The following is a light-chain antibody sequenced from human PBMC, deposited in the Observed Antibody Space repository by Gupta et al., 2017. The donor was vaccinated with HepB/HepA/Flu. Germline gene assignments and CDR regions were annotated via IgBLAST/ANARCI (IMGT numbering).Light chain of an antibody. CDR1: SSNIESNY. CDR3: AAWDDSLSGVV. Sequence: QSVLTQPPSASGTPGQRVTISFSGSSSNIESNYVYWYQQLPGTDPKLPIYRTNQRPTGVPDRFSGSKSGTSASLAISGLRSEDEADYYCAAWDDSLSGVVFGGGTKLTVL. CDR2: RTN. J-gene: IGLJ2*01. V-gene: IGLV1-47*01.